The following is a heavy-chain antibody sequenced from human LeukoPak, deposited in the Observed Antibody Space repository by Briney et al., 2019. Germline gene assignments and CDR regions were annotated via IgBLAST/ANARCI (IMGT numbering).Heavy chain of an antibody. CDR1: GFTFSSNY. D-gene: IGHD3-22*01. CDR3: AREGYYDSSGFGAPTGTFDY. V-gene: IGHV3-66*01. J-gene: IGHJ4*02. CDR2: IYSGGST. Sequence: GGSLRLSCAASGFTFSSNYMSWVRQAPGKGLEWVSVIYSGGSTYYADSVKGRFTISRDNSKNTLYLQMNSLRAEDTAVYYCAREGYYDSSGFGAPTGTFDYWGQGTLVTVSS.